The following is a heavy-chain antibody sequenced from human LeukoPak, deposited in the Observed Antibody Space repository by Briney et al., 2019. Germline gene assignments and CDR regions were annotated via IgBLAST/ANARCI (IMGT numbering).Heavy chain of an antibody. CDR1: GYTFTSYG. V-gene: IGHV1-18*01. Sequence: VASVKVSCKASGYTFTSYGISWVRQAPGQGLEWMGWISAYNGNTNYAQKLQGRVTMTTDTSTSTAYMELRSLRSDDTAVYYCARENYGDYVGSWWFDPWGQGTLVTVSS. J-gene: IGHJ5*02. CDR2: ISAYNGNT. CDR3: ARENYGDYVGSWWFDP. D-gene: IGHD4-17*01.